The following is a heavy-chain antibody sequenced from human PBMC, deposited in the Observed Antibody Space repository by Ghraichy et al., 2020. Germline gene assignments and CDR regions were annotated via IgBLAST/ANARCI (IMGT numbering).Heavy chain of an antibody. D-gene: IGHD2-2*02. CDR1: GFTFSSYG. Sequence: GGSLRLSCAASGFTFSSYGMHWVRQAPGKGLEWVAVIWYDGSNKYYADSVKGRFTISRDNSKNTLYLQMNSLRAEDTAVYYCARELARYCSSTSCYTDEDYYYYYGMDVWGQGTTVTVSS. J-gene: IGHJ6*02. CDR2: IWYDGSNK. V-gene: IGHV3-33*01. CDR3: ARELARYCSSTSCYTDEDYYYYYGMDV.